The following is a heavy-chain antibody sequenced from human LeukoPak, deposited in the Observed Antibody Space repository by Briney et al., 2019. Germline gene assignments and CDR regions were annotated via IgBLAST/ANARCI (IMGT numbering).Heavy chain of an antibody. V-gene: IGHV1-2*02. D-gene: IGHD3-22*01. CDR3: ARDAYAGSGYYTFYVGYFDL. J-gene: IGHJ2*01. CDR2: INPNSGGT. Sequence: ASVMVSCKASGYTFTGYYMHWVRQAPGQGLEWMGWINPNSGGTNYAQKFQGRVSMTSDTSISTGYMELSRLRSDDTAVYYCARDAYAGSGYYTFYVGYFDLWGRGTLVTVSS. CDR1: GYTFTGYY.